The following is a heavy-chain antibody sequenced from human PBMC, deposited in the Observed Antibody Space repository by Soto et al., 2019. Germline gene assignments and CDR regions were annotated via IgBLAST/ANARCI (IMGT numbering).Heavy chain of an antibody. J-gene: IGHJ4*02. CDR1: GGSISSGGYY. CDR2: IYYSGST. D-gene: IGHD3-22*01. V-gene: IGHV4-31*03. Sequence: SETLSLTCTVSGGSISSGGYYWNWIRQHPGKGLEWIGYIYYSGSTYYNPSLKSRVTISVDTSKNQFSLKLSSVTAADTAVYYCERVQSSGYLIDYWGQGTLVTVSS. CDR3: ERVQSSGYLIDY.